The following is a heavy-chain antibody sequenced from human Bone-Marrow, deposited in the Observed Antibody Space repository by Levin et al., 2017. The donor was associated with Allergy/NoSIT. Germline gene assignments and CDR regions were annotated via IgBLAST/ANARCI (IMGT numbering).Heavy chain of an antibody. J-gene: IGHJ4*02. CDR3: ARVSGASGLTNQNF. D-gene: IGHD6-19*01. Sequence: ASVKVSCKVSGYSLTELSMHWVRQAPGQGLEWMGSIIPLADIANYAQKFQGRVTITADISTSTAYMELSSLRSDDTAVYYCARVSGASGLTNQNFWGQGTLVTVSS. V-gene: IGHV1-69*04. CDR1: GYSLTELS. CDR2: IIPLADIA.